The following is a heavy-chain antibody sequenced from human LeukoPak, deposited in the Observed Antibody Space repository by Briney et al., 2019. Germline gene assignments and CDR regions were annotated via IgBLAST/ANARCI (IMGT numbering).Heavy chain of an antibody. CDR2: IKQDGSEI. CDR1: GFTLRSYW. Sequence: GGSLRLSCAASGFTLRSYWMTWVRQAPGKGLEWVANIKQDGSEIHYVDSVKGRFSTSRDSSTSTLFLQMDSLRVEDTAMYYCARPTDGDSTRYGMDVWGQGTTVIVSS. CDR3: ARPTDGDSTRYGMDV. V-gene: IGHV3-7*03. J-gene: IGHJ6*02. D-gene: IGHD2-21*02.